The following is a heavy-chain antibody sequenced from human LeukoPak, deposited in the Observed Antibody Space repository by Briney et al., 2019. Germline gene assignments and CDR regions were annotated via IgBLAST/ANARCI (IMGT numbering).Heavy chain of an antibody. Sequence: GGSLRLSCAASGFTFSAYDMNWVRQAPGKGLEWVSHITSSGSTIYYADSVKGRFTISRDNAKNSLYLQMNSLRAEDTAVYYCARPGYSSSWCAFDIWGQGTMVTVSS. CDR3: ARPGYSSSWCAFDI. CDR2: ITSSGSTI. J-gene: IGHJ3*02. CDR1: GFTFSAYD. D-gene: IGHD6-13*01. V-gene: IGHV3-48*03.